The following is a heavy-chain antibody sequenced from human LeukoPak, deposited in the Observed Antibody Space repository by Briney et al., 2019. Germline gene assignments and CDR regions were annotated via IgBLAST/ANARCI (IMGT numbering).Heavy chain of an antibody. CDR3: VRIRGHYYDSSGYPLFDY. CDR2: IFSNDEK. D-gene: IGHD3-22*01. Sequence: SGPTLVNPTETLTLTCTVSGFSLSNARMGVSWIRQPPGKALEWLAHIFSNDEKSYSTSLKSRLTISKDTSKSQVVLTMTNMDPVDTATYYCVRIRGHYYDSSGYPLFDYWGQGTLVTVSS. V-gene: IGHV2-26*01. J-gene: IGHJ4*02. CDR1: GFSLSNARMG.